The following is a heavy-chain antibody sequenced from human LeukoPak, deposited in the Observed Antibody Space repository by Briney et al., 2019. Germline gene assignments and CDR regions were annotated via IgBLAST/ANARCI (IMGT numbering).Heavy chain of an antibody. CDR1: GLTLSGYW. D-gene: IGHD5-18*01. CDR3: ARARGNTYGYFEY. Sequence: PGGTLRLSCAASGLTLSGYWMHWVRQAPGKGLVWVSRINGDASSTSYADSVKGRFTISRDNAKSTLYLQMNSLRAEDTAVYYCARARGNTYGYFEYWGQGTLVTVSS. J-gene: IGHJ4*02. V-gene: IGHV3-74*01. CDR2: INGDASST.